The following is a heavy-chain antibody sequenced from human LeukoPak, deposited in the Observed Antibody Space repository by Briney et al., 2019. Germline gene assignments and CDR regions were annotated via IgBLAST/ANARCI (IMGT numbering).Heavy chain of an antibody. CDR1: GFTYDDYS. V-gene: IGHV3-43*02. CDR2: ISGVGGST. CDR3: AKDSGSPSRMWAAAGTSEYFQH. Sequence: GRSLRLSCAASGFTYDDYSMHWVRQAPGKGLEWGSLISGVGGSTYYADSVKGRFTISRDNSKNSLYLQMNSLRTEDTALYYCAKDSGSPSRMWAAAGTSEYFQHWGQGPLVTVSS. J-gene: IGHJ1*01. D-gene: IGHD6-13*01.